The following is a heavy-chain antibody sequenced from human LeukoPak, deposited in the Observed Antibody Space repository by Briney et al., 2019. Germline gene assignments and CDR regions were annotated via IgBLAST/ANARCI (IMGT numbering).Heavy chain of an antibody. Sequence: GGSLRLSCAASGFTFSSNAMSWVRQAPEKGLEWVSIISGSGTVTYYADSVKGRFTISRDNSENTLYLQMNSLRADDTAVYYCAKLGSGDYEFDYWGQGTLVTVSS. J-gene: IGHJ4*02. CDR3: AKLGSGDYEFDY. V-gene: IGHV3-23*01. CDR2: ISGSGTVT. D-gene: IGHD2-21*02. CDR1: GFTFSSNA.